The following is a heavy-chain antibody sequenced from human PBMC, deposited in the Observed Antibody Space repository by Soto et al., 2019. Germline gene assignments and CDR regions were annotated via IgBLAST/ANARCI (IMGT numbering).Heavy chain of an antibody. CDR1: GGSLSGYY. V-gene: IGHV4-34*01. J-gene: IGHJ6*02. D-gene: IGHD3-10*01. CDR3: ARGRVSYYYGSGSYYNVNYYYGMDV. CDR2: INHSGST. Sequence: SETLSLTCAVYGGSLSGYYWSWIRQPPGKGLEWIGEINHSGSTNYNPSLKSRVTISVDTSKNQFSLKLSSVTAADTAVYYCARGRVSYYYGSGSYYNVNYYYGMDVWGQGTTVTVSS.